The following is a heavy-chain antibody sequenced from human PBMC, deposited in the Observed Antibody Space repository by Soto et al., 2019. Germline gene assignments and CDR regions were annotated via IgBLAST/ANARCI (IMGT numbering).Heavy chain of an antibody. CDR2: VNHSGST. Sequence: QVQLQQWGAGLLKPSETLSLTCAVYGGSFSGYYWSWIRQPPGKGLEWIGEVNHSGSTTYYQSLNRRVTISLDSSKHHFSLKLSSVTAADTAVYHCARKPAFRGVSYMDVWGKGTTVTVSS. D-gene: IGHD3-10*01. V-gene: IGHV4-34*01. CDR1: GGSFSGYY. CDR3: ARKPAFRGVSYMDV. J-gene: IGHJ6*03.